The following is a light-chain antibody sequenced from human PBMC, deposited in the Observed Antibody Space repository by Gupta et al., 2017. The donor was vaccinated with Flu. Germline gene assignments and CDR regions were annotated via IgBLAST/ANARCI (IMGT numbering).Light chain of an antibody. J-gene: IGLJ3*02. CDR1: SSDIGAYNF. CDR3: RAGTSSNTWV. Sequence: QSALPQPASVSGSHGQSIAISCTGTSSDIGAYNFVSWYRPYPGNAPKLVICEVSERPSEVASRFSGSKCGNTASLTISGLKEEDEADYYSRAGTSSNTWVFGGGTKLTVL. V-gene: IGLV2-14*01. CDR2: EVS.